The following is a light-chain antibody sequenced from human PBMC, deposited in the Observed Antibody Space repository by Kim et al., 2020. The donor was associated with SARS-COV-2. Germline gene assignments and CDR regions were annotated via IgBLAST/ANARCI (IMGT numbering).Light chain of an antibody. J-gene: IGKJ4*01. Sequence: ASVGDRVAITCRASQGISNFLAWYQQKPGKAPKLLIYGASTLQSVVPSMFSGSASGTEFTLTISSLQPEDFATDFYKQFNNNPFTFGGGTKVDIK. CDR2: GAS. CDR3: KQFNNNPFT. CDR1: QGISNF. V-gene: IGKV1-9*01.